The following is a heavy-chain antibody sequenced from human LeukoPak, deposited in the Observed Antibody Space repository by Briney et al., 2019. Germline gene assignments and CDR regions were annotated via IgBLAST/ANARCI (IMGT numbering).Heavy chain of an antibody. CDR3: ARTTSQSIVAAGDY. CDR2: IIPMFGAA. V-gene: IGHV1-69*06. J-gene: IGHJ4*02. D-gene: IGHD2-15*01. CDR1: GYTFTSYG. Sequence: GASVKVSCKASGYTFTSYGISWVRQAPGQGLEWMGGIIPMFGAANYAQKLQGRVTFTADKSTNTVYMDLRSLTSADTAVYYCARTTSQSIVAAGDYWGQGTLVIVSS.